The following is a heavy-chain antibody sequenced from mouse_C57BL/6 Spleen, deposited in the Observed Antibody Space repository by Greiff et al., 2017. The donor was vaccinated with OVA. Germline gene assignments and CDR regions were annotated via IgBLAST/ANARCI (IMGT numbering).Heavy chain of an antibody. Sequence: QVQLQQPGAELVKPGASVKLSCKASGYTFTSYWMHWVKQRPGQGLEWIGMIHPNSGSTNYNEKFKSKATLTVDKSSSTAYMQLSSLTSEDSAVYYCAREPSTMVTHYAMDYWGKGTSVTVSS. CDR1: GYTFTSYW. CDR2: IHPNSGST. V-gene: IGHV1-64*01. D-gene: IGHD2-2*01. CDR3: AREPSTMVTHYAMDY. J-gene: IGHJ4*01.